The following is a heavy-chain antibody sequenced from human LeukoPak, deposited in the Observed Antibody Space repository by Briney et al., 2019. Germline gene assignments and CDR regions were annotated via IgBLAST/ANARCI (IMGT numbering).Heavy chain of an antibody. CDR2: ISGSGGST. D-gene: IGHD3-22*01. V-gene: IGHV3-23*01. CDR3: AKVQYYYESSGYNY. CDR1: GFTFSSYA. J-gene: IGHJ4*02. Sequence: GGSLRLSCAASGFTFSSYAMSWVRQVPGKGLEWVSAISGSGGSTYYADSVKGRFTISRDNSKKTLYLQMNSLRAEDTAVYYCAKVQYYYESSGYNYWGQGTLVTVSS.